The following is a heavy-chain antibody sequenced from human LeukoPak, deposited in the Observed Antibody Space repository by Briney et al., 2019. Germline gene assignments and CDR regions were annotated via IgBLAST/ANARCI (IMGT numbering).Heavy chain of an antibody. Sequence: HVRSLRPSCAPSELTFSLKSMNWDRQAPGSRHAWLSYISSSSTTISYADSVKGRFTISRDNAKKSLYLQMNSLRAEDTAVYYCARDPGLSGYYFDFWGQGTLVTVSS. V-gene: IGHV3-48*01. J-gene: IGHJ4*02. CDR3: ARDPGLSGYYFDF. CDR2: ISSSSTTI. CDR1: ELTFSLKS. D-gene: IGHD3-22*01.